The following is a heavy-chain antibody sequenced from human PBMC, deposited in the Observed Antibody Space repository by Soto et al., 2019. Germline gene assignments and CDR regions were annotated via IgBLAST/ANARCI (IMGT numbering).Heavy chain of an antibody. J-gene: IGHJ6*02. Sequence: QVQLQESGPGLVKPSQTLSLTCTVSGGSISSGGYYWSWIRQHPGKGLEWIGYIYYSGSTYYNPSLTSRVTISVDPSKSKFSLKLSSVTAADTAVYYCARDLDGRSSVYGMDVWGQGTTVTVSS. D-gene: IGHD6-6*01. CDR1: GGSISSGGYY. CDR3: ARDLDGRSSVYGMDV. CDR2: IYYSGST. V-gene: IGHV4-31*03.